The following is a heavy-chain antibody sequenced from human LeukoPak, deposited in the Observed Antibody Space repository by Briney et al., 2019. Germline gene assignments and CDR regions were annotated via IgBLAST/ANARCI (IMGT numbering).Heavy chain of an antibody. D-gene: IGHD6-19*01. V-gene: IGHV3-13*04. CDR3: ARKVAGSTGGFDY. J-gene: IGHJ4*02. Sequence: GGSLRLSCAASGFTFSSYDMHWVRQPTGKGLEWVSAIGTAGNTYYPGSVKGRFTISRENAKNSLHLQMNSLRAGDTAVYYCARKVAGSTGGFDYWGQGTLVTVSS. CDR2: IGTAGNT. CDR1: GFTFSSYD.